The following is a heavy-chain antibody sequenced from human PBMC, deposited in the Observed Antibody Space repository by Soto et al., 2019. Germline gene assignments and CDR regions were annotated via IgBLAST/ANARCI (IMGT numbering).Heavy chain of an antibody. CDR1: GGSISSGGYY. Sequence: QVQLQESGPGLVKPSQTLSLTCTVSGGSISSGGYYWSWIRQHPGKGLEWIGYIYYSGSTYYNPSLKSRVTISVDTSKNQFSLKLSSVPAADTAVYYCARAHDYGDFTVGYFDLWGRGTLVTVSS. CDR2: IYYSGST. V-gene: IGHV4-31*03. D-gene: IGHD4-17*01. CDR3: ARAHDYGDFTVGYFDL. J-gene: IGHJ2*01.